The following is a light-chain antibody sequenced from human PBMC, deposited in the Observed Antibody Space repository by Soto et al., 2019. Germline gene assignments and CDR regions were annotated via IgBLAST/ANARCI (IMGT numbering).Light chain of an antibody. CDR1: SGHSSYA. CDR2: LNSDGSH. CDR3: QTWGTDFSGV. Sequence: QLVLTQSPSASASLGASVKLTCTLSSGHSSYAIAWHQQQPEKGPRYLMKLNSDGSHNKGDGIPDRFSGSSSGAERYLTISSLQSEDEADYYCQTWGTDFSGVFGGGTKLHRP. J-gene: IGLJ2*01. V-gene: IGLV4-69*01.